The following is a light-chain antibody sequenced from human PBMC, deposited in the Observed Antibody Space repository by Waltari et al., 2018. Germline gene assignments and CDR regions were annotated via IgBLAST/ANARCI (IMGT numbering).Light chain of an antibody. CDR1: SSNIGVNT. CDR3: AAWDDSLNGYV. Sequence: QSVLTQPPSASGTPGQRVTISCSGSSSNIGVNTVNWYQQLPGTAPKLFLFNNSLRPSGVPDRFSGSKSGTSASLAISGLQSEDEADYYCAAWDDSLNGYVFGSGTKVTVL. J-gene: IGLJ1*01. CDR2: NNS. V-gene: IGLV1-44*01.